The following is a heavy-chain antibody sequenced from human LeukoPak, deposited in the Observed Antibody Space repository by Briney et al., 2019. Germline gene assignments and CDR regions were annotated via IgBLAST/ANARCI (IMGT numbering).Heavy chain of an antibody. CDR2: INPNSGGT. J-gene: IGHJ6*03. CDR3: ATSIAARQSSLWVSGYYYYYMDV. CDR1: GYTFAGYY. Sequence: ASVKVSCKASGYTFAGYYMHWVRQAPGQGLEWMGWINPNSGGTNYAQKFQGRVTMARDTSISTAYMELSRLRSDDTAVYYCATSIAARQSSLWVSGYYYYYMDVWGKGTTVTVSS. D-gene: IGHD6-6*01. V-gene: IGHV1-2*02.